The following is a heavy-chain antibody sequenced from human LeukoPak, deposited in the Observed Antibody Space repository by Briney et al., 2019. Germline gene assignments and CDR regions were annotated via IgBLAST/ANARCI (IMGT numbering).Heavy chain of an antibody. V-gene: IGHV1-18*01. CDR2: ISAYNGNT. CDR3: ARVGGYYPSHWYFDL. CDR1: GYTFTGYG. Sequence: ASVKVSCKASGYTFTGYGISWVRQAPGQGLEWMGWISAYNGNTNYAQKLQGRVTMTTDTSTSTAYMELRSLRSDDTAVYYCARVGGYYPSHWYFDLWGRGTLVTVSS. D-gene: IGHD3-22*01. J-gene: IGHJ2*01.